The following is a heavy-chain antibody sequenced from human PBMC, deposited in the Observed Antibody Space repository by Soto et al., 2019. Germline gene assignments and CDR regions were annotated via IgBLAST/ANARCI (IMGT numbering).Heavy chain of an antibody. V-gene: IGHV3-21*01. J-gene: IGHJ6*03. D-gene: IGHD2-15*01. CDR3: ARDSRYCSGGSCYPDYYYYYMDV. CDR2: ISSSSSYI. Sequence: EVQLVESGGGLVKPGGSLRLSCAASGFTFSSYSMNWVRQAPGKGLEWVSSISSSSSYIYYADSVKGRFTISRDNAKKCLYLQMNSLRAEDTAVYYCARDSRYCSGGSCYPDYYYYYMDVWGKGTTVTVSS. CDR1: GFTFSSYS.